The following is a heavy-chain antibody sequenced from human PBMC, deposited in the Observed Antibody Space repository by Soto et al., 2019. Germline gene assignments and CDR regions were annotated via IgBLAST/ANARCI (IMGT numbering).Heavy chain of an antibody. CDR1: GFPFSTYA. J-gene: IGHJ4*02. CDR2: INSDSTTT. CDR3: ARDLSQ. Sequence: DVHLVESGGGLVQPGGSLRLSCAVSGFPFSTYAMHWVRQAPGKGLEWISYINSDSTTTFHADSVKGRFTVSRDNAKNSLYLQMITLRHEATGVFYCARDLSQWGLGTLVTVSS. V-gene: IGHV3-48*02.